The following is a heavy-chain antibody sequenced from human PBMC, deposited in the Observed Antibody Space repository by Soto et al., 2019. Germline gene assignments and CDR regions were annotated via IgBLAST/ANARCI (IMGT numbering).Heavy chain of an antibody. CDR3: AKDSGVVSSSSSALRNNYYYMDV. CDR2: ISYDGSAK. V-gene: IGHV3-30*18. Sequence: QVQLVESGGGVVQPGKSLRLSCAASGFTFTRHGMHWVRQAPGKGLEWVAFISYDGSAKYYVDSVKGRFILSRDNSRNMLYLQMNSLRAEDTALYYCAKDSGVVSSSSSALRNNYYYMDVWGKGTTVTVSS. CDR1: GFTFTRHG. J-gene: IGHJ6*03. D-gene: IGHD6-6*01.